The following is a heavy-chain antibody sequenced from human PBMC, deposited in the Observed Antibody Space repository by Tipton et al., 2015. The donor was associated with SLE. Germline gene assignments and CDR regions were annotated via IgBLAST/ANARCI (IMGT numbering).Heavy chain of an antibody. J-gene: IGHJ4*02. D-gene: IGHD3-22*01. CDR3: AAGDYYDSSGYYAPLDY. CDR2: IVVGSGNT. V-gene: IGHV1-58*01. Sequence: QLVQSGAEVKKPGTSVKVSCKASGFTFTSSAVQWVRQARGQRLEWIGWIVVGSGNTNYAQKFQERVTITRDMSTSTAYMELSSLRSEDTAVYYCAAGDYYDSSGYYAPLDYWGQGTLVTVSS. CDR1: GFTFTSSA.